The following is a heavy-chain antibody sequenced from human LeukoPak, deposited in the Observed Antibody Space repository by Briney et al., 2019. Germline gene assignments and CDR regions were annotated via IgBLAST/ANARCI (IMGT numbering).Heavy chain of an antibody. CDR2: IYSGGST. D-gene: IGHD6-13*01. J-gene: IGHJ3*02. V-gene: IGHV3-53*01. CDR1: GFSVSNNY. CDR3: AKDKYSSSWYDAFDI. Sequence: GGSLRLSCAASGFSVSNNYMRWVRQAPGKGLEWVSLIYSGGSTSYADSVKGRFTISRDNSKNTLYLQMNSLRAEDTAVYYCAKDKYSSSWYDAFDIWGQGTMVTVSS.